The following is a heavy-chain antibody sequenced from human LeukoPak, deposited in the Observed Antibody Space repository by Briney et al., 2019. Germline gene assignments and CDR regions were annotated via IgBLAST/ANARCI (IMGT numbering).Heavy chain of an antibody. D-gene: IGHD5-12*01. Sequence: KPGGPLRLSCAASGFTFSDYYMSWIRQAPGKGLEWVSYISSSSSYTDYADSVKGRFTISRDNAKNSLNLQMNSLRAEDTAVYYCARDSGYSGYSDYWGQGTLVTVSS. CDR2: ISSSSSYT. V-gene: IGHV3-11*05. CDR3: ARDSGYSGYSDY. J-gene: IGHJ4*02. CDR1: GFTFSDYY.